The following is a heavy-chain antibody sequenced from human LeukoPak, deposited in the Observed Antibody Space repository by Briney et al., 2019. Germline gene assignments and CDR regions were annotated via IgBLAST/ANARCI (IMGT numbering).Heavy chain of an antibody. CDR3: ASKGDS. V-gene: IGHV3-21*01. CDR2: ISSTSSYI. Sequence: PGRSLRLSCAASGFIFTTYAVHWVRQAPGKGLEWVSSISSTSSYIYYADSVKGRFTISRDNAKNSLYLQMNSLRAEDTAVYYCASKGDSWGQGTLVTVSS. CDR1: GFIFTTYA. J-gene: IGHJ4*02.